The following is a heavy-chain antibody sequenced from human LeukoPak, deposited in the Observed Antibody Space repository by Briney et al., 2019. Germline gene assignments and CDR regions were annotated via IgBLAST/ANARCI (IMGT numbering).Heavy chain of an antibody. CDR2: INHSGST. CDR3: ARATMIVPHFPYYYYYYGMDV. D-gene: IGHD3-22*01. Sequence: SETLSLTCAVYGGSFSGYYWSWIRQPPGKGLEWIGEINHSGSTNYNPSLKSRATISVDTSKNQFSLKLSSVTAADTAVYYCARATMIVPHFPYYYYYYGMDVWGQGTTVTVSS. J-gene: IGHJ6*02. V-gene: IGHV4-34*01. CDR1: GGSFSGYY.